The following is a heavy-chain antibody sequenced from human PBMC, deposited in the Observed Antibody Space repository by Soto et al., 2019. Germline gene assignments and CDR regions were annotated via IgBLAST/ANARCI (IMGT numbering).Heavy chain of an antibody. CDR3: SRYTGDYGIY. D-gene: IGHD4-17*01. CDR1: GYTFTSYG. CDR2: ISAYNGNT. V-gene: IGHV1-18*01. Sequence: QVQLVQSGAEVKKPGASVKVSCKASGYTFTSYGISWVRQAPGQGLEWMGWISAYNGNTNYAQKLKGRVTMTPHTSPSTAYVELRSLRSDDTAVYYCSRYTGDYGIYWGQGTRVSVSS. J-gene: IGHJ4*02.